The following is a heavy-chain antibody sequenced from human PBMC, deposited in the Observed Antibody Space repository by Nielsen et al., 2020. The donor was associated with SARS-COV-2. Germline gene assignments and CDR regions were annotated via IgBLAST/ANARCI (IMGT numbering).Heavy chain of an antibody. CDR2: IYHSGST. V-gene: IGHV4-4*02. CDR1: GGSISSSNW. D-gene: IGHD2-15*01. J-gene: IGHJ5*02. CDR3: ARDRGEYCSGGSCYWDWFDP. Sequence: SETLSLTCAVSGGSISSSNWWSWVRQPPGKGLEWIGEIYHSGSTNYNPSLKSRVTISVDKSKNQFSLKLSSATAADTAVYYCARDRGEYCSGGSCYWDWFDPWGQGTLVTVSS.